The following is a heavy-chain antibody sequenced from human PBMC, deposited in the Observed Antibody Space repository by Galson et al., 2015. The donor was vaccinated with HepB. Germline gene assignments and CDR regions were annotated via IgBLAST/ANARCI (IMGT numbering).Heavy chain of an antibody. CDR2: ISSNGGST. CDR1: GFTFSSYA. CDR3: VKDLLYDILTGYLDYYGTDV. Sequence: SLRLSCAASGFTFSSYAMHWVRQAPGKGLEYVSAISSNGGSTYYADSVKGRFTISRDNSKNTLYLQMSSLRAEDTAVYYCVKDLLYDILTGYLDYYGTDVWGQGTTVTVSS. D-gene: IGHD3-9*01. V-gene: IGHV3-64D*06. J-gene: IGHJ6*02.